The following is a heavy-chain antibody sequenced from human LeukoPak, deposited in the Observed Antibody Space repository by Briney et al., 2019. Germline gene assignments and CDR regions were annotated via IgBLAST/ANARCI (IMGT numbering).Heavy chain of an antibody. CDR1: GYSFTIYW. J-gene: IGHJ3*02. Sequence: GESLKISCKGSGYSFTIYWIGWVRQMPGKGLEWMGNIYAGDSDTRYSPSFQGQVTISADKSTNTAHLQWSSLKASDTAMYYCARLKATYDVFDIWGQGTMVTVSP. CDR2: IYAGDSDT. CDR3: ARLKATYDVFDI. V-gene: IGHV5-51*01.